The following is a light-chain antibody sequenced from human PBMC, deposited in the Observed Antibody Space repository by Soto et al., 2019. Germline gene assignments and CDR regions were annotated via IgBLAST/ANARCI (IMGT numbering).Light chain of an antibody. J-gene: IGKJ1*01. CDR3: LQGITFPRT. CDR2: DES. Sequence: DIQMTQSPSSVSASVGDTVTITCRASQGLSSRLAWYQQKPGKAPKLLIYDESTLQSGVPSRFSGYASGTDFTLTINDLVPEDFATYYCLQGITFPRTFGRGTKVELK. V-gene: IGKV1-12*01. CDR1: QGLSSR.